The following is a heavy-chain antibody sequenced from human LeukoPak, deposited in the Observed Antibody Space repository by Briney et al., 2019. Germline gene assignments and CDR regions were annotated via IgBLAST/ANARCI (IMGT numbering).Heavy chain of an antibody. Sequence: GASVRVSCKASGYTFTSYYNTWVRQAPGQGLEWMGWISVYNGNTNYAQKIQGRVTMTTDTSTSTAYMELMSLKSDDTAVYYCARGGYYGAGTYSDYWGQGTLVTVSS. V-gene: IGHV1-18*01. CDR2: ISVYNGNT. D-gene: IGHD3-10*01. CDR3: ARGGYYGAGTYSDY. J-gene: IGHJ4*02. CDR1: GYTFTSYY.